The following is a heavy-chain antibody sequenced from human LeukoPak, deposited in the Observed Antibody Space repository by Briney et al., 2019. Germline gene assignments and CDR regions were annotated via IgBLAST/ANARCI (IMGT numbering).Heavy chain of an antibody. CDR2: ISGSGGST. J-gene: IGHJ4*02. CDR1: GFTFSSYA. CDR3: AKTPSGTLSAPTGYFDY. V-gene: IGHV3-23*01. Sequence: GGSLRLSCAASGFTFSSYAMSWVRQAPGQGLEWVSAISGSGGSTYYADSVEGRFTISRDNSKNTLYLQMNSLRAEDTAVYYCAKTPSGTLSAPTGYFDYWGQGTLVTVSS. D-gene: IGHD1-14*01.